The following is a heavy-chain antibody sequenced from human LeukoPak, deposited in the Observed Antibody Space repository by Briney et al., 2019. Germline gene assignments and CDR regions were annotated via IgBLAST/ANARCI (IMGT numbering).Heavy chain of an antibody. D-gene: IGHD2-15*01. CDR3: ARGYCSGGSCYSGMCFDY. CDR1: GGSFSDYY. CDR2: INHSGST. V-gene: IGHV4-34*01. J-gene: IGHJ4*02. Sequence: PSETLSLTCAVYGGSFSDYYWSWIRQPPGKGLEWIGEINHSGSTNYNPSLKSRVTISVDTSKNQFSLKLSSVTAADTAVYYCARGYCSGGSCYSGMCFDYWGQGTLVTVSS.